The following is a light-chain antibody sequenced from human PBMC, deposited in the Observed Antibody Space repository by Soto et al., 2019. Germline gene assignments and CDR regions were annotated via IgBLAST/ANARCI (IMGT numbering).Light chain of an antibody. CDR3: MQGTHWLYT. V-gene: IGKV2-30*02. CDR1: QSLVHSDGNTY. Sequence: DVVMTQSPLSLPVTLGQPASISCRSSQSLVHSDGNTYLSWFQQRPGQSPRRLIYKVSNRDSGVPDRFSGSGSGTDFTLKISRVEAEDVGFYYCMQGTHWLYTFGQGTKLEIK. J-gene: IGKJ2*01. CDR2: KVS.